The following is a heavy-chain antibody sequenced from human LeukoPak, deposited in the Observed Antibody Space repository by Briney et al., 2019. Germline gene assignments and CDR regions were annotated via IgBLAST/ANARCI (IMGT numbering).Heavy chain of an antibody. CDR3: ARGAQASITMVRGVVDY. Sequence: ASVNVSCKASGYTLTSYYVHWVRQAPTQGLEWMGIINPSGGSTSYAQKFQGRVTMTRDTSTSTVYMELSSLRSEDTAVYDCARGAQASITMVRGVVDYWGQGTLVTVSS. J-gene: IGHJ4*02. V-gene: IGHV1-46*01. D-gene: IGHD3-10*01. CDR1: GYTLTSYY. CDR2: INPSGGST.